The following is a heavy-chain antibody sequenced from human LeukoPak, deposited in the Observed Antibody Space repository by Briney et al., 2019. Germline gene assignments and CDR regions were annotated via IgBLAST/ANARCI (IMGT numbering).Heavy chain of an antibody. CDR2: INPNSGGT. CDR3: AISTVPGSWPAPVSGAQNY. D-gene: IGHD4-17*01. Sequence: ASVKVSCKASGYTFTGYYMHWVRQAPGQGLEWMGWINPNSGGTNYAQKFQGRVTMTRDTSISTAYMELSRLRSDDTAVYYCAISTVPGSWPAPVSGAQNYWGQGTLVTVSS. J-gene: IGHJ4*02. V-gene: IGHV1-2*02. CDR1: GYTFTGYY.